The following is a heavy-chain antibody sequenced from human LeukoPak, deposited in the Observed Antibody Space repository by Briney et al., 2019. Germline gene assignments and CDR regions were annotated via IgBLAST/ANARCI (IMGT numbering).Heavy chain of an antibody. V-gene: IGHV4-34*01. Sequence: SETLSLTCAVYGGSFSGYYWSWIRQPPGEGLEWIGEINHSGSTNYNPSLKSRVTISVDTSKNQFSLKLSSVTAADTAVYYCARGHSFDPWGQGTLVTVSS. J-gene: IGHJ5*02. CDR1: GGSFSGYY. CDR3: ARGHSFDP. CDR2: INHSGST.